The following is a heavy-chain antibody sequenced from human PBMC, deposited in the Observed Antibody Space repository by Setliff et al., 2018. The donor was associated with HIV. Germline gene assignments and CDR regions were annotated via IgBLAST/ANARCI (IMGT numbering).Heavy chain of an antibody. D-gene: IGHD6-19*01. Sequence: PSETLSLTCTVSGGSISSGGYYWSWIRQPAGKGLEWIGRISASGTTNYNPSLKGRVTISVDTSKNQFSLKLSSVTATDTAVYYCARGIAVAGPYFDYWGQGTLVTVSS. CDR2: ISASGTT. V-gene: IGHV4-61*02. CDR1: GGSISSGGYY. CDR3: ARGIAVAGPYFDY. J-gene: IGHJ4*02.